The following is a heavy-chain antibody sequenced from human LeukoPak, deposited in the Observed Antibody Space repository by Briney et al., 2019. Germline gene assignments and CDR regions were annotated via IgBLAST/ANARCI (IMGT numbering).Heavy chain of an antibody. CDR3: ARGDDYGGPWYYFDY. V-gene: IGHV3-53*01. CDR2: IYSSGST. Sequence: GGSLSLSCAASGFTVSTNYRNGVRQAPGKGLVWVSVIYSSGSTYYADSVKGRFIISRDNSKNTLYLQMNSLRAEDTAVYFCARGDDYGGPWYYFDYWGQGTLVTVSS. J-gene: IGHJ4*02. D-gene: IGHD4-23*01. CDR1: GFTVSTNY.